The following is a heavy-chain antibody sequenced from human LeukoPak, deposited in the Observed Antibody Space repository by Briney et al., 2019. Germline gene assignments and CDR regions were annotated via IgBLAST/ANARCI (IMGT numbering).Heavy chain of an antibody. J-gene: IGHJ4*02. Sequence: GGSLRLSCSASGFNFSSYAMYWVRQAPGKGPEYVSGISGNGGSTYHADAVKGRFTISRDNSKNTLNLQMSSLRAEDTAVYFCVRSYGSGTYIDYWGQGTLVTVSS. CDR1: GFNFSSYA. CDR2: ISGNGGST. CDR3: VRSYGSGTYIDY. V-gene: IGHV3-64D*06. D-gene: IGHD3-10*01.